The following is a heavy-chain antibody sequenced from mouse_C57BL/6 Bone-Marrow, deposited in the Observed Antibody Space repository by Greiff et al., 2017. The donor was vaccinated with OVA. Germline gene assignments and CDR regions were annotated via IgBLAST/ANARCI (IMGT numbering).Heavy chain of an antibody. CDR1: GFSLTSYG. D-gene: IGHD2-1*01. Sequence: VQLQQSGPGLVQPSQSLSITCTVSGFSLTSYGVHWVRQSPGKGLEWLGVIWRGGSTDYNAAFMSRLSITKDNSKSQVFFKMNSLQADDTAIYYCAKKGYYGNYDYYAMDYWGQGTSVTVSS. CDR2: IWRGGST. J-gene: IGHJ4*01. CDR3: AKKGYYGNYDYYAMDY. V-gene: IGHV2-5*01.